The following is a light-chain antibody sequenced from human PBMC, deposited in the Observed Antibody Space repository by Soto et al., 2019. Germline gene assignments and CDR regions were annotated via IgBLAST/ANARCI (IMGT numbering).Light chain of an antibody. J-gene: IGKJ2*01. V-gene: IGKV2-30*01. Sequence: VVMTQSPLSLPVTLGQPASISCRSSQSLVSTAGNTYLNWYQQRPGQSPRRLIYKVSDRDAGVTDRFSGSGSGTAFTLRLSRVEDEDVAIYYCMNGTHWPFTFGQGTKLEIK. CDR3: MNGTHWPFT. CDR1: QSLVSTAGNTY. CDR2: KVS.